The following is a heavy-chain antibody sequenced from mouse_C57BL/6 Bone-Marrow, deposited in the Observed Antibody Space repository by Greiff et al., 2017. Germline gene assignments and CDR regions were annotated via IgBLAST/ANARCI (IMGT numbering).Heavy chain of an antibody. CDR2: ISYDGSN. CDR3: ARDYGYDEWFAY. J-gene: IGHJ3*01. V-gene: IGHV3-6*01. CDR1: GYSITSGYY. D-gene: IGHD2-2*01. Sequence: EVKLEESGPGLVKPSQSLSLTCSVTGYSITSGYYWNWIRQFPGNKLEWMGYISYDGSNNYNPSLKNRISITRDTSKNQFFLKLNSVTTEDTATYYCARDYGYDEWFAYWGQGTLVTVSA.